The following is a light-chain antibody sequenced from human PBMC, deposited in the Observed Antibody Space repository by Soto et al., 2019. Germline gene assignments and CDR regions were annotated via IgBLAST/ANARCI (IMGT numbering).Light chain of an antibody. CDR2: AAS. CDR3: QQSYSTPLT. V-gene: IGKV1-39*01. J-gene: IGKJ4*01. CDR1: QSISSY. Sequence: DIQMTQSPSSPSASVGDRVTITCRASQSISSYLNWYQQKPGKAPKLLIYAASSLQSGVPSRFSGSGSGTDFTLTISSLQPEDFANYYGQQSYSTPLTFGGGTKVEIK.